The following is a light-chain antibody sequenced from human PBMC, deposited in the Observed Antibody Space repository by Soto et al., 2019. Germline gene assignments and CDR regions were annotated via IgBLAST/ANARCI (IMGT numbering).Light chain of an antibody. CDR1: QSISSW. J-gene: IGKJ1*01. V-gene: IGKV1-5*03. CDR3: QQNNSYSWT. Sequence: DTQMTQSPSTLSASVGHRVTITCRGSQSISSWLAWYQQNPGKAPKLLSYKESSLESGVPSRFSGSGSGTEFTLPISSLQPDNFAAYYCQQNNSYSWTFGEGTKWIS. CDR2: KES.